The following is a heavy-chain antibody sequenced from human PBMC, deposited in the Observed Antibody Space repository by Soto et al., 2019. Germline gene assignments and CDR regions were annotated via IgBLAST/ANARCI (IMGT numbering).Heavy chain of an antibody. D-gene: IGHD5-12*01. CDR1: GFTLSSYA. CDR2: ITGGGGST. Sequence: EVQLLESGGGLVQPGGSLRLSCAASGFTLSSYAMSWVRQAPGKGLEWVSGITGGGGSTYSADSVKDRFTISRENSKNSLYLQMNSLRDEDTAVYYCARDPSGYSGYDLYYYYGMDVWGQGTTVTVSS. V-gene: IGHV3-23*01. CDR3: ARDPSGYSGYDLYYYYGMDV. J-gene: IGHJ6*02.